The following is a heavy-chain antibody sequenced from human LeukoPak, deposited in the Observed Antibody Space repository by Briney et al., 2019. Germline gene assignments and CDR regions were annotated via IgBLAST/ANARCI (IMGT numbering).Heavy chain of an antibody. J-gene: IGHJ4*02. Sequence: GGSLRPSCAASGFTFSNHWMHWVRQAPGKGLMWVSRINRDGSRTDYADSVKGRFTISRDDAKSTLYLQVNSLRAEDTAVYFCARGGSDTAMAHDYWGQGTLVTVSS. CDR2: INRDGSRT. D-gene: IGHD5-18*01. V-gene: IGHV3-74*01. CDR3: ARGGSDTAMAHDY. CDR1: GFTFSNHW.